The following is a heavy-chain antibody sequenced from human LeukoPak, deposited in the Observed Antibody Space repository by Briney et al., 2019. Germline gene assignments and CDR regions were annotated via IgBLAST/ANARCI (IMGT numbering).Heavy chain of an antibody. CDR3: ATSHYGSGSYNY. CDR1: RYTLTELS. D-gene: IGHD3-10*01. V-gene: IGHV1-24*01. CDR2: FDPEDGET. Sequence: ASVKVSCKVSRYTLTELSMHWVRQAPGKGLEWMGGFDPEDGETIYAQKFQGRVTMTEDTSTDTAYMELSSLRSEDTAVYYCATSHYGSGSYNYWGQGTLVTVSS. J-gene: IGHJ4*02.